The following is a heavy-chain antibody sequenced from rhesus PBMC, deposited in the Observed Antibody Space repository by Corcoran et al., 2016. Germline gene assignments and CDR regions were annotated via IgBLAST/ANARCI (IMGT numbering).Heavy chain of an antibody. CDR1: GHSLSCFSW. J-gene: IGHJ4*01. CDR3: ARRYSSSWT. CDR2: VGGNSGTT. V-gene: IGHV4-65*02. Sequence: QVQLQESAPGLVRPAETLSLTCGVSGHSLSCFSWCPWIRPPPGKGLELFGNVGGNSGTTYYNPSLKSRATISKDASQNQFSLKRTSVTAADTAVYFCARRYSSSWTWGQGVLVSVSS. D-gene: IGHD3-3*01.